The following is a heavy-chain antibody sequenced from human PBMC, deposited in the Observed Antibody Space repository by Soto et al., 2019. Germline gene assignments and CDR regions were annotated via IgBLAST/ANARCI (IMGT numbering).Heavy chain of an antibody. V-gene: IGHV3-23*01. J-gene: IGHJ5*02. CDR1: GFTFSSYA. Sequence: GGSLRLSCAASGFTFSSYAMSWVRQALGKGLEWVSAISGSGGSTYYADSVKGRFTISRDNSKNTLYLQMNSLRAEDTAVYYCAKTSRGWTVIDRWFDPWGQGTLVTVSS. CDR3: AKTSRGWTVIDRWFDP. CDR2: ISGSGGST. D-gene: IGHD3-22*01.